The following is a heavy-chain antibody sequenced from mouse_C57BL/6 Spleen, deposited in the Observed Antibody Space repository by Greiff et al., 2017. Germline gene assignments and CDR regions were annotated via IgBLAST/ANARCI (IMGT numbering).Heavy chain of an antibody. J-gene: IGHJ4*01. D-gene: IGHD1-1*01. CDR3: ARRRVTTGPYYYAMDY. CDR2: INPNYGTT. Sequence: VQLKQSGPELVKPGASVKISCKASGYSFTDYNMNWVKQSNGKSLEWIGLINPNYGTTSYNQKFKGKATLTVDQSSSTAYMQLNSLTSEDSAVYYCARRRVTTGPYYYAMDYWGQGTSVTVSS. V-gene: IGHV1-39*01. CDR1: GYSFTDYN.